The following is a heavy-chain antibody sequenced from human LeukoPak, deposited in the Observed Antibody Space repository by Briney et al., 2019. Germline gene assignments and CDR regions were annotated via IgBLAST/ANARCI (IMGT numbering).Heavy chain of an antibody. CDR2: ISGSGGST. CDR3: AKSQTVVVTAPYDY. Sequence: PGGSLRLSCAASGFTFSSYAMSWVRQAPGKGLEWVSAISGSGGSTYYADSVKGRFTISRDNSKNTLYLQMNSLRAEDTAVYYCAKSQTVVVTAPYDYWGQGTLVTVSS. J-gene: IGHJ4*02. CDR1: GFTFSSYA. V-gene: IGHV3-23*01. D-gene: IGHD2-21*02.